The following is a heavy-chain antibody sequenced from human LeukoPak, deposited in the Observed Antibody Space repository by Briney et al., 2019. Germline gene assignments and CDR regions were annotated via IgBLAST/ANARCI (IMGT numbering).Heavy chain of an antibody. Sequence: SETLSLTCTVSGGSIGSSSYYWGWIRQPPGKGLEWIGSIYYSGSTYYNPSLKSRVTISVDTSKNQFSLKLSSVTAADTAVYYCARHWPQRRSDAFDIWGQGTMVTVSS. CDR2: IYYSGST. D-gene: IGHD1-1*01. J-gene: IGHJ3*02. CDR3: ARHWPQRRSDAFDI. CDR1: GGSIGSSSYY. V-gene: IGHV4-39*01.